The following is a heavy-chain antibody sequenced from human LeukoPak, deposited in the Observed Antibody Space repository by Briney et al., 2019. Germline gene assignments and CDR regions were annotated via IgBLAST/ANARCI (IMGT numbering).Heavy chain of an antibody. CDR1: GDSVSSNSVT. J-gene: IGHJ1*01. V-gene: IGHV6-1*01. CDR2: TYYRSKWYK. CDR3: ARGPSYFQH. Sequence: SQTLSLTFAISGDSVSSNSVTWNWIRQSPSRGLEWLGRTYYRSKWYKYYAVSVKGRITINPDTSKNQFSLQLNSVTPEDTAVYYCARGPSYFQHWGQGTLVTVSS.